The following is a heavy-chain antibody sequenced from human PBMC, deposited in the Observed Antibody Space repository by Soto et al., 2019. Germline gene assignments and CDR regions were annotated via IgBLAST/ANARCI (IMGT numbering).Heavy chain of an antibody. CDR3: ARVGSSGWSPDY. J-gene: IGHJ4*02. CDR1: GGSISGHY. V-gene: IGHV4-59*11. Sequence: PSETLSLTCTVSGGSISGHYWTWIRQPPGKELEWIGYIFYSGVTNYNPSLKSRVTLSVDTSKNQFSLRLRSVTAEDTALYYCARVGSSGWSPDYWGRGTLVTVS. D-gene: IGHD6-19*01. CDR2: IFYSGVT.